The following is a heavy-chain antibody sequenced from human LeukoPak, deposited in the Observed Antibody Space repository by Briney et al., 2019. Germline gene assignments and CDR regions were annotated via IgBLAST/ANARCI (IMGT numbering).Heavy chain of an antibody. J-gene: IGHJ6*03. CDR1: GFTFNTYT. CDR2: ISYDGSNK. Sequence: GGSLRLSCAASGFTFNTYTMHWVRQAPGKGPEWVAIISYDGSNKYYADSVKGRFTSSRDNSKNTLYLQMNSLRAEDTAVYYCARDGPSYYYYYYMDVWGKGTTVTVSS. CDR3: ARDGPSYYYYYYMDV. V-gene: IGHV3-30*01.